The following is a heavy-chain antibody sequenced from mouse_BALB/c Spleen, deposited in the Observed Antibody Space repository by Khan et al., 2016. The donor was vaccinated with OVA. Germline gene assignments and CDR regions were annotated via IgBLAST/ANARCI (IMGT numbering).Heavy chain of an antibody. CDR1: GFTFSSYA. Sequence: EVELVESGGGLVKPGGSLKLSCAASGFTFSSYAMSWVRQTPEKRLEWVATISSGGSYTYYPDSVKGRFTISRDNAKNTMYLQMSSLRSEDTAMYYCARRPPGWDWFAYWGQGTMVTVSA. CDR2: ISSGGSYT. V-gene: IGHV5-9-3*01. J-gene: IGHJ3*01. D-gene: IGHD4-1*01. CDR3: ARRPPGWDWFAY.